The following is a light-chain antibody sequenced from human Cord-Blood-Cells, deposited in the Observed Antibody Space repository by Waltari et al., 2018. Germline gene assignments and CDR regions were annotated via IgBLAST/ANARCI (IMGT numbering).Light chain of an antibody. V-gene: IGKV2-28*01. CDR2: LGS. CDR3: MQAIQTLT. Sequence: DIVMTQSPLSLPVTPGEPASISCRSSQSLLHSNGYNYLDWYLQKPVQSPQLLIYLGSNRASGVPDRFSGSGASTDFTLKSSRVDAEDVGVYYCMQAIQTLTFGQGTKVEIK. CDR1: QSLLHSNGYNY. J-gene: IGKJ1*01.